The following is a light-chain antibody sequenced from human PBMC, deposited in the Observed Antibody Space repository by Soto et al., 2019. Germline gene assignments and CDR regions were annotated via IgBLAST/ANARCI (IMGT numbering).Light chain of an antibody. CDR1: ERINTY. V-gene: IGKV1-12*01. J-gene: IGKJ4*01. CDR2: AAS. CDR3: QQANSPPLT. Sequence: DIQMTQSPSSVPASVGDRVTITCRASERINTYLAWYQQQPGKAPKLLIYAASSLQSGVPSRFSGSGSGTEFTLTISNLQPEDFATYYCQQANSPPLTFGGGTKVEIK.